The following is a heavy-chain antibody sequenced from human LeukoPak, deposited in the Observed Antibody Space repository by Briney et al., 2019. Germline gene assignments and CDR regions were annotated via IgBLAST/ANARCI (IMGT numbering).Heavy chain of an antibody. CDR2: ISTDGSST. J-gene: IGHJ4*02. CDR3: VRGNFNGGIDY. CDR1: GFTFSSYW. V-gene: IGHV3-74*03. Sequence: GGSLRLSCAASGFTFSSYWMHWVRQAPGKGLVWGTRISTDGSSTTYADIVEGRYNISRDNAKNTLYLQMNSLRAEDTAAYYCVRGNFNGGIDYWGQGTLVTVSS.